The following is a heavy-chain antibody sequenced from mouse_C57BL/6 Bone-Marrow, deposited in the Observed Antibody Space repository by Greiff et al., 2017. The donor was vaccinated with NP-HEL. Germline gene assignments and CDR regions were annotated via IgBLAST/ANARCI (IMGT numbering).Heavy chain of an antibody. J-gene: IGHJ4*01. D-gene: IGHD2-5*01. CDR1: GFTFSSYG. CDR2: ISSGGSYT. V-gene: IGHV5-6*01. Sequence: EVQLVESGGDLVKPGGSLKLSCAASGFTFSSYGMSWVRQTPDKRLEWVATISSGGSYTYYPDSVKGRFTISRDNAKNTLYLQMSSLKSEDTAMYYCARRYSNFGLYAMDYWGQGTSVTVSS. CDR3: ARRYSNFGLYAMDY.